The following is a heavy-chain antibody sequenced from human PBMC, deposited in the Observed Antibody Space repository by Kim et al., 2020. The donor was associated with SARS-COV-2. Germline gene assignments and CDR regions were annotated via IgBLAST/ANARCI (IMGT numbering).Heavy chain of an antibody. CDR2: IIPIFGTA. CDR3: ARHPDSSGYYNYYYGMDV. CDR1: GGTFSSYA. V-gene: IGHV1-69*13. J-gene: IGHJ6*02. D-gene: IGHD3-22*01. Sequence: SVKVSCKASGGTFSSYAISWVRQAPGQGLEWMGGIIPIFGTANYAQKFQGRVTITADESTSTAYMELSSLRSEDTAVYYCARHPDSSGYYNYYYGMDVWGQGTTVTVSS.